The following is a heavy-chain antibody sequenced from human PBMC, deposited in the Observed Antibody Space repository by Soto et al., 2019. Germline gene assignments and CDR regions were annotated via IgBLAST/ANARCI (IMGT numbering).Heavy chain of an antibody. V-gene: IGHV1-69*06. CDR2: IIPIFGTA. D-gene: IGHD6-6*01. CDR3: ARAVDHDIVSIADRPYNYYYYYGMDV. CDR1: GGTFSSYA. J-gene: IGHJ6*02. Sequence: SVKVSCKASGGTFSSYAISWVRQAPGQGLEWMGGIIPIFGTANYAQKFQGRVTITADKSTSTAYMELSSLRSEATAVYYCARAVDHDIVSIADRPYNYYYYYGMDVWGQRTTVTVS.